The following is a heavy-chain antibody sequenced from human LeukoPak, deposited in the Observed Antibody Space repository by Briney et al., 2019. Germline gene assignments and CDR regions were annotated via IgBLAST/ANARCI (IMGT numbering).Heavy chain of an antibody. J-gene: IGHJ3*02. Sequence: KASETLSLTCTVSGGSISSAGYYWSWIRQPPGKGLEWIGYIYYSGSTYYIPSLKSRITISVDRSKSQFSLKLTSVTAADTAVYYCAGDKDMLRGGNIWGQGTMVTVSS. CDR3: AGDKDMLRGGNI. V-gene: IGHV4-30-2*01. CDR1: GGSISSAGYY. CDR2: IYYSGST. D-gene: IGHD3-10*01.